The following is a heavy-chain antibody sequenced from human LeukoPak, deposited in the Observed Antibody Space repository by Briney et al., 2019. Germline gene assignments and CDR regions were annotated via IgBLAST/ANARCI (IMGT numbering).Heavy chain of an antibody. CDR1: GCTFSSYA. J-gene: IGHJ6*03. V-gene: IGHV1-69*05. D-gene: IGHD6-19*01. CDR2: IIPIFGTA. CDR3: ASAVNYYYYMDV. Sequence: SVKVSCKASGCTFSSYAISWVRQAPGQGLEWMGRIIPIFGTANYAQKFQGRVAITTDESTSTAYMELSSLRSEDTAVYYCASAVNYYYYMDVWGKGTTVTVSS.